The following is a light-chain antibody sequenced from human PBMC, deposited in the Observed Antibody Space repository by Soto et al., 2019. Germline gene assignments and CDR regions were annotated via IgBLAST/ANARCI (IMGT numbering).Light chain of an antibody. CDR1: QSITSY. V-gene: IGKV1-39*01. CDR2: AAS. Sequence: IQPTQSPSSLTASVGERVSITCRASQSITSYLNWYQQKPGEVPKLLIYAASTLQSGVPSRFSGSGSGTDFTLTLSSLQAEDSATYYCQQSYSAPWTFGQGTKVDIK. J-gene: IGKJ1*01. CDR3: QQSYSAPWT.